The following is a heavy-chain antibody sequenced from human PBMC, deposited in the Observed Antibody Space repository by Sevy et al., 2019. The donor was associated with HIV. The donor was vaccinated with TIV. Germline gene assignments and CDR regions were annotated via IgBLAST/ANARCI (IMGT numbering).Heavy chain of an antibody. D-gene: IGHD6-6*01. Sequence: ASVKVSCKASGYTFTGYYMHWVRQAPGQGLEWMGRINPNSGGTNYAQKFQGRVTMTRDTSISTAYMELSRLRSDDTAVYYCARGSVLSIAARPADYWGQGTLVTVSS. CDR1: GYTFTGYY. J-gene: IGHJ4*02. CDR2: INPNSGGT. CDR3: ARGSVLSIAARPADY. V-gene: IGHV1-2*06.